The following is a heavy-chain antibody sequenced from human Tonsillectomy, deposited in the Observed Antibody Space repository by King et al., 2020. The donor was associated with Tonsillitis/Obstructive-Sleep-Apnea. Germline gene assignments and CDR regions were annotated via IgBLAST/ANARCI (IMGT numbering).Heavy chain of an antibody. J-gene: IGHJ6*03. CDR1: GGSISSGGYY. D-gene: IGHD3-3*01. V-gene: IGHV4-31*03. CDR2: IYYSGST. Sequence: QLQESGPGLVKPSQTLSLTCTVSGGSISSGGYYWSWIRQHPGKGLEWIGYIYYSGSTYYNPSLKSRVTISVDTSKNQFSLKLSSVTAADTAVYYCAREGYDFWSGYPIHYYYYYMDVWGKGTTVTVSS. CDR3: AREGYDFWSGYPIHYYYYYMDV.